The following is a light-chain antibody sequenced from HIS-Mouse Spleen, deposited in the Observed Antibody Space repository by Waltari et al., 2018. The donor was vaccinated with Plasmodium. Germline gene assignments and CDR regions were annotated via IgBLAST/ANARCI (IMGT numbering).Light chain of an antibody. CDR1: QGISSY. V-gene: IGKV1-9*01. Sequence: DIQLTQSPSFLSASVGDRVTITCRASQGISSYLDWYQQKPGQAPKLLLYAASTLQSGVPSRFSGSGSGTEFTLTISSLQPEDFATYYCQQLNSYPRTFGGGTKVEIK. CDR3: QQLNSYPRT. CDR2: AAS. J-gene: IGKJ4*01.